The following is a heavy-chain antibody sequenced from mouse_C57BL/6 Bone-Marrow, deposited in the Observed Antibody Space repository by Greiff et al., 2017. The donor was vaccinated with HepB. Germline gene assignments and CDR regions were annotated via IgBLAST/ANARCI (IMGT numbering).Heavy chain of an antibody. D-gene: IGHD1-1*01. Sequence: QVQLQQPGAELVKPGASVKLSCKASGYTFTSYWMHWVKQRPGQGLEWIGMIHPNSGSTNYNEKFKSKATLTVDKSSSTAYMQLSSLTSEDSAVYYCAREGVITTVVVHFDYWGQGTTLTVSS. CDR2: IHPNSGST. J-gene: IGHJ2*01. V-gene: IGHV1-64*01. CDR3: AREGVITTVVVHFDY. CDR1: GYTFTSYW.